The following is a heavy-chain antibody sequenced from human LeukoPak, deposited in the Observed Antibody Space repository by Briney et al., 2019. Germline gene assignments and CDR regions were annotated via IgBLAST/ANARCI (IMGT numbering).Heavy chain of an antibody. Sequence: GGSLRLSCAASGFTFSSYSMNWVRQAPGKGLEWVSSISSSSSYIYYADSVKGRFTISRDNAKNSLYLQMNSLRAEDTAVYYRARSSHYDILTGYSEEDAFDIWGQGTMVTVSS. D-gene: IGHD3-9*01. V-gene: IGHV3-21*01. CDR3: ARSSHYDILTGYSEEDAFDI. CDR1: GFTFSSYS. CDR2: ISSSSSYI. J-gene: IGHJ3*02.